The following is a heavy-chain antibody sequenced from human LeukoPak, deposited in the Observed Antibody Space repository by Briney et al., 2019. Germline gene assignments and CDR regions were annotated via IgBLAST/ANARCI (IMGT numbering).Heavy chain of an antibody. CDR3: AREGCSSTSCYDY. V-gene: IGHV4-59*06. CDR2: IYYSGST. Sequence: KASETLSLTCTVSGGSISTYYWSWIRQHPGKGLEWIGYIYYSGSTYYNPSLKSRVTISVDTSKNQFSLKLSSVTAADTAVYYCAREGCSSTSCYDYWGQGTLVTVSS. CDR1: GGSISTYY. J-gene: IGHJ4*02. D-gene: IGHD2-2*01.